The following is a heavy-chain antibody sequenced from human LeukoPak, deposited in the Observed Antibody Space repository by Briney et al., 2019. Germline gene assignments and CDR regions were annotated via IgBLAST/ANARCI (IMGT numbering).Heavy chain of an antibody. CDR1: GFRFSTYG. V-gene: IGHV3-30*02. CDR2: MRYDGSKK. Sequence: GGSLRLSCVASGFRFSTYGMQWVRQAPGKGLEWVAFMRYDGSKKYYAESVKGRFTISRDNSKNTLYLQMNSLRAEDTAIYYCAKVTGDYYDTSGAFDYWGQGTLVTVSS. D-gene: IGHD3-22*01. CDR3: AKVTGDYYDTSGAFDY. J-gene: IGHJ4*02.